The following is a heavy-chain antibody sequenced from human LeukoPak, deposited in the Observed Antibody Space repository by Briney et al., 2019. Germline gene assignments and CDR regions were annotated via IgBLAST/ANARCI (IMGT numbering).Heavy chain of an antibody. D-gene: IGHD2/OR15-2a*01. J-gene: IGHJ4*02. CDR3: TREKTVMTTTLFDY. V-gene: IGHV6-1*01. CDR2: TYYRSNYYY. CDR1: GDSVSSNSAA. Sequence: SQTLSLTCAISGDSVSSNSAAWNWIRQSPSRGLEWLGRTYYRSNYYYDYAVSVKSRITINPDTSKNQFSLQLNSVTPEDTAVYYCTREKTVMTTTLFDYWGQGTLVTVSS.